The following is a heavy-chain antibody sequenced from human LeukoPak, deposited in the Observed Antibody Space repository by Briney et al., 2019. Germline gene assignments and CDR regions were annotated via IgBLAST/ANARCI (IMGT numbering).Heavy chain of an antibody. Sequence: GGSLRLSCAASGFTLHDYGMSWVRQAPGKGLEWLSTSDWNGANIGYGDSVKGRFTISRDNARNLLFLQLNSLRAEDTAVYYCARDRFSESGGLLPYWGQGTLVTVSS. CDR3: ARDRFSESGGLLPY. V-gene: IGHV3-20*04. CDR2: SDWNGANI. CDR1: GFTLHDYG. D-gene: IGHD1-26*01. J-gene: IGHJ4*02.